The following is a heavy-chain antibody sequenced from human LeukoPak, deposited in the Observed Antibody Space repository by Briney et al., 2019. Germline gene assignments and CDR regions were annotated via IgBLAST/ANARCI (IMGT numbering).Heavy chain of an antibody. CDR1: GFTFSSYA. J-gene: IGHJ6*04. CDR3: ARVITMVRGGTYGPGDV. Sequence: GGSLRLSCAASGFTFSSYAMSWVRQAPGKGLEWVSAISGSGGSTYYADSVKGRFTISRDNSKNTLYLQVNSLRAEDTAVYYCARVITMVRGGTYGPGDVWGKGTTVTVSS. D-gene: IGHD3-10*01. V-gene: IGHV3-23*01. CDR2: ISGSGGST.